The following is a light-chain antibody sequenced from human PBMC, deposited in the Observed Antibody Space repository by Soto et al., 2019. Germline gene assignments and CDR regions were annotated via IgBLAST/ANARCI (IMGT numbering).Light chain of an antibody. CDR3: QQHGGSPIT. Sequence: EIVLTQSPGTLSLSPWERATLSCRASQSVSNNYLAWYQQKPGQAPRLLIYGASNRATGIPDRFSGSGSGTDFTLTISRLEPEDFAVYYCQQHGGSPITFGQGTKVDIK. V-gene: IGKV3-20*01. CDR1: QSVSNNY. J-gene: IGKJ1*01. CDR2: GAS.